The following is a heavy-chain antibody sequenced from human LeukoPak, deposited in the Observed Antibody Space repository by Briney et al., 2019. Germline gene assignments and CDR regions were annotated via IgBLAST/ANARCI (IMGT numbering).Heavy chain of an antibody. V-gene: IGHV1-2*02. CDR3: TRATSVVVPAADHYYYGMDV. J-gene: IGHJ6*02. Sequence: ASVKVSCKASGSTFTGHYMHWVRQAPGQGLEWMGWINPNSGGTDYAQKFQGRVTMTRDTSLSTAYMELSRLRSDDTAVYYCTRATSVVVPAADHYYYGMDVWGQGTTVTVSS. CDR2: INPNSGGT. CDR1: GSTFTGHY. D-gene: IGHD2-2*01.